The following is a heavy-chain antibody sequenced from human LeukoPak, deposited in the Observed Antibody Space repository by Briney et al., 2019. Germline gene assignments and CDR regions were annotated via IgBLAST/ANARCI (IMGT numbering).Heavy chain of an antibody. J-gene: IGHJ4*02. D-gene: IGHD4-17*01. V-gene: IGHV5-10-1*01. Sequence: GESLKISCKGSGYSFTSYWIVWVRQMPGKGLEWMGRIDPRDSYTKYSPSFEGHVTISVDKSSTTAFLQWNSLKASDSAVYYCATGASKVTTDFANYWGQGTQVAVSS. CDR3: ATGASKVTTDFANY. CDR1: GYSFTSYW. CDR2: IDPRDSYT.